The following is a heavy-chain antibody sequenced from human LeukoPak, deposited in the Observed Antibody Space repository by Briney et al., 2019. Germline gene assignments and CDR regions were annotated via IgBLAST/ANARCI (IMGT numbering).Heavy chain of an antibody. CDR1: GGSISSSSYY. CDR3: ARDRKLRLDF. Sequence: SETLSLTCTVSGGSISSSSYYWGWIRQPPGKGLEWIGSIYYSGSTYYNPSLKSRVTISVDTSKNQFSLKLSSVTAADTAVYYCARDRKLRLDFWGQGTLVTVSS. J-gene: IGHJ4*02. CDR2: IYYSGST. V-gene: IGHV4-39*07. D-gene: IGHD1-26*01.